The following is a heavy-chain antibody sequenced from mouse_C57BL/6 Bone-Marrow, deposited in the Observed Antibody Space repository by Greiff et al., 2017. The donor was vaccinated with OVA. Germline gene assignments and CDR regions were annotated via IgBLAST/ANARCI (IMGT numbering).Heavy chain of an antibody. Sequence: EVKLLESGGGLVKPGGSLKLSCAASGFTFSSYAMSWVRQTPEKRLEWVATISDGGSYTYYPDNVKGRITISRDNAKNNPYLQMSHLKSEDTAMYYGARDDYDSCWFAYWGQGTLVTVSA. CDR2: ISDGGSYT. V-gene: IGHV5-4*01. CDR1: GFTFSSYA. CDR3: ARDDYDSCWFAY. D-gene: IGHD2-4*01. J-gene: IGHJ3*01.